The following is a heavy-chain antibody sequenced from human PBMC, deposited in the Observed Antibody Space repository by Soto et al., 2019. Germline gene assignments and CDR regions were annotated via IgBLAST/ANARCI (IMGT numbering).Heavy chain of an antibody. CDR3: ARVAGGTSGYDYVYYYYGMDV. V-gene: IGHV3-7*03. D-gene: IGHD5-12*01. CDR2: IKQDGSEK. J-gene: IGHJ6*02. CDR1: GFTFSSYW. Sequence: PXGSLRLSCSASGFTFSSYWMIWVRQAPGKGLEWVANIKQDGSEKYYVDSVKGRFTISRDNAKNSLYLQMNSLRAEDTAVYYCARVAGGTSGYDYVYYYYGMDVWGQGTTVTVSS.